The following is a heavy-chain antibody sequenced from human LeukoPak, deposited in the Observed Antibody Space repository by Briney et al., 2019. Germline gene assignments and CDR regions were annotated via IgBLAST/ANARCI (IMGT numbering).Heavy chain of an antibody. J-gene: IGHJ4*02. CDR2: INHSGST. Sequence: PETLSLTCAVYGGSFSGYYWSWIRQPPGKGLEWIGEINHSGSTNYNPSLKSRVTISVDTSKNQFSLKLSSVTAADTAVYYCAISRGYSYGMTFDYWGQGTLVTVSS. CDR1: GGSFSGYY. D-gene: IGHD5-18*01. CDR3: AISRGYSYGMTFDY. V-gene: IGHV4-34*01.